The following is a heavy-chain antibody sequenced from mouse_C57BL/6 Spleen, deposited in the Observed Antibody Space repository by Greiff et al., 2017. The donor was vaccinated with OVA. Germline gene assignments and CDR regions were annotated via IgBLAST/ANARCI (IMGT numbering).Heavy chain of an antibody. D-gene: IGHD1-1*01. CDR1: GYTFTDYY. J-gene: IGHJ1*03. CDR3: ARRDYYGGSLSYFDV. Sequence: VQLQQSGPVLVKPGASVKMSCKASGYTFTDYYMNWVKQSHGKSLEWIGVINPYNGGTSYNQKFKGKATLTVDKSSSTAYMELNSLTSEDSAVYYCARRDYYGGSLSYFDVWGTETTVTVSS. CDR2: INPYNGGT. V-gene: IGHV1-19*01.